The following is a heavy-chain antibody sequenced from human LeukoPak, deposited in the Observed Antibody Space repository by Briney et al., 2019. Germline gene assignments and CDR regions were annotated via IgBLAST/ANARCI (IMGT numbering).Heavy chain of an antibody. V-gene: IGHV3-11*04. CDR3: ARSSSSWYGAYHDAFDI. J-gene: IGHJ3*02. D-gene: IGHD6-13*01. CDR1: GFIFSDYY. Sequence: GSLRLSCAASGFIFSDYYMSWIRQAPGKGLEWVSYISNIGTTIYYVDSVKGRFTISRDTAKNSLYLQMDGLRAEDTAVYYCARSSSSWYGAYHDAFDIWGQGTMVTVSS. CDR2: ISNIGTTI.